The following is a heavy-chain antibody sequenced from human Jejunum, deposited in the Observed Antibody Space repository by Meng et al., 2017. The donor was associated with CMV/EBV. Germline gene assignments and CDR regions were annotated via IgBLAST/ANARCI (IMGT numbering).Heavy chain of an antibody. J-gene: IGHJ6*02. CDR1: FSLYG. D-gene: IGHD5-12*01. V-gene: IGHV3-30*02. Sequence: FSLYGMHWVRQAPGKGLEWVALIRYEGRNKYYADSVKDRFSISRDNSKNTVYLQMNSLRAEDTAVYYCAKDRLARITYYYYYGMDVWGQGTTVTVSS. CDR2: IRYEGRNK. CDR3: AKDRLARITYYYYYGMDV.